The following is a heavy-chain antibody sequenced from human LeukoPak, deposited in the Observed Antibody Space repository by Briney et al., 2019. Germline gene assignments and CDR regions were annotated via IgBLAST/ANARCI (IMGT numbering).Heavy chain of an antibody. J-gene: IGHJ4*02. Sequence: GGSLRLSCAASGFTFSSYAMSWVRQAPGKGLEWVSAISGSGGSTYYADSVKGRFTISRDNSKNTLYLQMNSLRAEDTAVYYCARDLYCGGDCSYFDYWGQGTLVTVSS. CDR2: ISGSGGST. CDR3: ARDLYCGGDCSYFDY. CDR1: GFTFSSYA. V-gene: IGHV3-23*01. D-gene: IGHD2-21*02.